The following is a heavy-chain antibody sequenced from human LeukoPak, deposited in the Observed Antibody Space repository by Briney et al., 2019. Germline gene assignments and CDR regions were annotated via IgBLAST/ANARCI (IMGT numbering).Heavy chain of an antibody. J-gene: IGHJ4*02. CDR3: ARHFNAYYYDSSGYAIDY. V-gene: IGHV4-59*05. CDR1: GGSISSYY. CDR2: IYYSGST. D-gene: IGHD3-22*01. Sequence: SETLSLTCTVSGGSISSYYWSWIRQPPGKGLEWIGSIYYSGSTYYNPSLKSRVTISVDTSKNQFSLKLSSVTAADTAVYYCARHFNAYYYDSSGYAIDYWGQGTLVTVSS.